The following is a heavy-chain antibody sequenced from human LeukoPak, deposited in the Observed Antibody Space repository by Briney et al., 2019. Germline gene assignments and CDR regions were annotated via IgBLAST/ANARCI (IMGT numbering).Heavy chain of an antibody. V-gene: IGHV3-74*01. CDR2: INSDGSST. J-gene: IGHJ4*02. CDR1: GFTFSSYW. CDR3: AREDILTGYYFDY. D-gene: IGHD3-9*01. Sequence: GGSLRLSCAASGFTFSSYWMHWVRQAPGKGLVWVSRINSDGSSTSYADSVKGRFTISRDNAKNTLYLQMNRLRAEDTAVYYCAREDILTGYYFDYWNQGTLVTVSA.